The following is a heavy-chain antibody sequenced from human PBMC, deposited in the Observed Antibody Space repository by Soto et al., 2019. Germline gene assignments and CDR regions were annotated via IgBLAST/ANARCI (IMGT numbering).Heavy chain of an antibody. V-gene: IGHV1-69*13. CDR3: ARDTSSTSRSLYYYGMDV. CDR2: IIPIFGTA. CDR1: GGTFSSYA. J-gene: IGHJ6*02. Sequence: SVKVSCKASGGTFSSYAISWVRQAPGQGLEWMGGIIPIFGTANYAQKFQGRVTITADESTSTAYMELSSLRSEDTAVYYCARDTSSTSRSLYYYGMDVWGQGTTVTVSS. D-gene: IGHD2-2*01.